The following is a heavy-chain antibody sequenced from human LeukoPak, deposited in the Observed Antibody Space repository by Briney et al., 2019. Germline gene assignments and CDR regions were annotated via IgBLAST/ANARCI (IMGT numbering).Heavy chain of an antibody. V-gene: IGHV4-34*01. CDR3: ARGPRWNYDWFDP. CDR1: GGSFSGYY. Sequence: PSETLSLTCAVYGGSFSGYYWSWIRQPPGKGLEWIGEINHSGSTNYDPSLKSRVTISVDTSKNQFSLKLSSVTAADTAVYYCARGPRWNYDWFDPWGQGTLVTASS. J-gene: IGHJ5*02. D-gene: IGHD1-7*01. CDR2: INHSGST.